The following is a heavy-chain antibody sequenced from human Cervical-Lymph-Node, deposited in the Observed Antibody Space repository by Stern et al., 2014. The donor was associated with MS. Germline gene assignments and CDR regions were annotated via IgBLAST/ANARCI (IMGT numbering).Heavy chain of an antibody. V-gene: IGHV3-73*01. J-gene: IGHJ4*02. CDR3: TSEPLDWTYYFDH. CDR1: GITLSDSA. Sequence: EVHLVESGGGVVQPGGSLKLSCAAPGITLSDSAVHWVRQASGKGLEWVGRIITKTHSYATAYGASVRDRFTISRDDSKNMAYLQMNSLKTEDTAIYYCTSEPLDWTYYFDHWGQGTLVTVSS. CDR2: IITKTHSYAT. D-gene: IGHD3-9*01.